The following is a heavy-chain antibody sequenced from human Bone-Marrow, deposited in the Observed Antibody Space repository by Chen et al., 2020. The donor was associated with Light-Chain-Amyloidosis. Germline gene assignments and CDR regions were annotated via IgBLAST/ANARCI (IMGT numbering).Heavy chain of an antibody. CDR1: GFTFGDYG. V-gene: IGHV3-30*18. CDR3: AKVADLPGYNEGIDS. J-gene: IGHJ5*01. Sequence: QMQLVESGGGVVQPGRSLRLSCAASGFTFGDYGMHWVRQAPGKGLECVALISYDGSKKYYADPVRGRFTISIDNSKNTLYLHMNSLRGEDTAGYYCAKVADLPGYNEGIDSWGQGTLVTVSS. D-gene: IGHD6-25*01. CDR2: ISYDGSKK.